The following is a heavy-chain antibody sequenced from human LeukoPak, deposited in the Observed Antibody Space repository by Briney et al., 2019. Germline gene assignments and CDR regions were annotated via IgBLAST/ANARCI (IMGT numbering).Heavy chain of an antibody. J-gene: IGHJ4*02. CDR1: GFTFNRHA. CDR2: ISGSGGGT. CDR3: AKSPQLLWVGPLEY. V-gene: IGHV3-23*01. Sequence: PGGSLRLSCAASGFTFNRHAMTCVHQAPGKGLEWVSSISGSGGGTYYADSVKGRFTISRDNSKNTLFLQTSSLRAEDTAVYYCAKSPQLLWVGPLEYWGQGTLVTVSS. D-gene: IGHD1-26*01.